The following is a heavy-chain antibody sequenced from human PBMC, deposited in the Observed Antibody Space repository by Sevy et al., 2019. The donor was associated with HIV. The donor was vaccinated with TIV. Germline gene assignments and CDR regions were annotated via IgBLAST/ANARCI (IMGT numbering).Heavy chain of an antibody. CDR1: GFVFSDYW. Sequence: GGSLRLSCAASGFVFSDYWMSWVRQAPGKGLEWVANIKRDGSEKYYVASVKGRFTISRDNDKTSLYLQMNSLRGEDTAVYYCARDCSSASCLWGMDVWGQGTMVTVSS. CDR2: IKRDGSEK. CDR3: ARDCSSASCLWGMDV. D-gene: IGHD2-2*01. V-gene: IGHV3-7*03. J-gene: IGHJ6*02.